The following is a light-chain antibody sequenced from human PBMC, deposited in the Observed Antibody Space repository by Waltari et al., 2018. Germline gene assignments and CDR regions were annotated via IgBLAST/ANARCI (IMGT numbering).Light chain of an antibody. V-gene: IGKV4-1*01. J-gene: IGKJ3*01. CDR1: QTVLYNSKNY. CDR3: QQYYGAPFS. Sequence: DIVMTQSPDSLAVSLGERASITCKSSQTVLYNSKNYLAWYQQKPGQPPKVLIYGASTREFGVPDRFSVSGSGTDFTLTISSLQPEDVAVYYCQQYYGAPFSFGPGTRV. CDR2: GAS.